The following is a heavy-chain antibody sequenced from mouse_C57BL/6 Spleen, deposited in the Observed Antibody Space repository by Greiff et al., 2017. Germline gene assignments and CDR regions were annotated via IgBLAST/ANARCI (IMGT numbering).Heavy chain of an antibody. CDR1: GFTFSDCY. D-gene: IGHD2-1*01. CDR2: SRNKANDYTT. V-gene: IGHV7-1*01. CDR3: ARDALYGNYNYAMDY. J-gene: IGHJ4*01. Sequence: EVMLVESGGGLVQAGRSLRLSCATSGFTFSDCYMEWVRHAPGKGLEWIAASRNKANDYTTEYRASVKGRFIVSRDTSQSILYLQMNALSAEDTAIYYCARDALYGNYNYAMDYWGQGTSVTVSS.